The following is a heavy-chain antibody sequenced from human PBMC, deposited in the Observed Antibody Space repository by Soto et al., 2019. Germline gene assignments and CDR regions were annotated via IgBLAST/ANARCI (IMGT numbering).Heavy chain of an antibody. CDR3: VRGGIAGNWFDP. D-gene: IGHD6-13*01. J-gene: IGHJ5*02. V-gene: IGHV4-31*03. CDR1: GGSITSGGFY. Sequence: SETLSLTCSVSGGSITSGGFYWSWIRQHPEKGLEWIAYVFHSGSTDFNPSLKGRIIISADTSKNQFSLKLTSVTAADTAVYYCVRGGIAGNWFDPWGQGTLVTVSS. CDR2: VFHSGST.